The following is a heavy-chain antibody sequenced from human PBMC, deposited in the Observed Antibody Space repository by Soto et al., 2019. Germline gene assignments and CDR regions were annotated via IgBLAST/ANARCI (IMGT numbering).Heavy chain of an antibody. CDR3: ARRQDFGGPHYYYGMDV. V-gene: IGHV3-30*04. D-gene: IGHD3-3*01. J-gene: IGHJ6*02. CDR1: GFIINNYA. Sequence: QVQLVESGGGVVQPGRSLRVSCAASGFIINNYAMHWVRQTPGKGLEWVAVISYDGSNKYYADSVKGRFTISRDNSKNTLYIQMNNLRPDDSAVYYCARRQDFGGPHYYYGMDVWRQGTTVTVSS. CDR2: ISYDGSNK.